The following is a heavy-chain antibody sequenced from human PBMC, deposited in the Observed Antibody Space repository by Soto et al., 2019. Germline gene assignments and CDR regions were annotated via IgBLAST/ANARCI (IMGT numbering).Heavy chain of an antibody. CDR2: ISAYNGNT. CDR3: ARGHFLDTSSDAFDI. D-gene: IGHD3-3*01. J-gene: IGHJ3*02. V-gene: IGHV1-18*01. Sequence: ASVKVSCKASGYTFTSYGISWVRQAPGQGLEWMGWISAYNGNTNYAQKLQGRVTMTTDTSASTAYMELRSLRSDDTAIYYCARGHFLDTSSDAFDIWGQGTMVTVSS. CDR1: GYTFTSYG.